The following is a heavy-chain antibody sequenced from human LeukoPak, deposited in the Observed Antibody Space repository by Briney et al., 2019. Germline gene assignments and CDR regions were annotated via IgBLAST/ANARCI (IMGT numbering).Heavy chain of an antibody. D-gene: IGHD6-19*01. J-gene: IGHJ4*02. Sequence: GGSLRLSCAASGFTFSSYWMSWVRQAPGKGLEWVANIKQDGSEKYYVDSVKGRFTISRDNAKNSLYLQMNSLRAEDTVVYYCARDREAVADYYFDYWGQGTLVTVSS. CDR2: IKQDGSEK. V-gene: IGHV3-7*01. CDR3: ARDREAVADYYFDY. CDR1: GFTFSSYW.